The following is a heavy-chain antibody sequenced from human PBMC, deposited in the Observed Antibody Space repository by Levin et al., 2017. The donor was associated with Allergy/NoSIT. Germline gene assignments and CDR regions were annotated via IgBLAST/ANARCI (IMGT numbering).Heavy chain of an antibody. V-gene: IGHV4-39*01. CDR3: ARAQEGREIPHIEYFQH. D-gene: IGHD1-26*01. CDR1: GGSISSSGYY. CDR2: IYYSGST. Sequence: SETLSLTCTVSGGSISSSGYYWGWIRQPPGKGLEWIGTIYYSGSTYYNPSLKSRVTISVDTSKNQFSLELSSVTAADTAVYYCARAQEGREIPHIEYFQHWGQGTLVTVSS. J-gene: IGHJ1*01.